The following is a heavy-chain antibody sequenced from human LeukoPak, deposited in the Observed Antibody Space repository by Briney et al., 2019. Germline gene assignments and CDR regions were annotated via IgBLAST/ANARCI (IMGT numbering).Heavy chain of an antibody. CDR2: ISYDGSNK. J-gene: IGHJ6*02. D-gene: IGHD6-13*01. CDR1: GFTFSRYA. CDR3: ARDYTKGAAAGNYYYGMDV. V-gene: IGHV3-30*04. Sequence: PGSSLRLSCAASGFTFSRYAMHGVRQAPGKGLEGVAVISYDGSNKFFVVPVKGRFTISRDNSKNTLYLQMNSMRAEDTAVYYCARDYTKGAAAGNYYYGMDVYGQGTTVTVSS.